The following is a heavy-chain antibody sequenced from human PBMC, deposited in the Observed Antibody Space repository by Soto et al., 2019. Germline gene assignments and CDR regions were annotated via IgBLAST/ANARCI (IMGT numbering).Heavy chain of an antibody. CDR1: GGSISSYY. CDR3: ARSFAAAAASANWFDP. CDR2: IYYSGST. J-gene: IGHJ5*02. Sequence: PSETLSLTCTVSGGSISSYYWSWIRQPPGKGLEWIGYIYYSGSTNYNPSLKSRVTISVDTSKNQFSLRLSSVTAADTAVYYCARSFAAAAASANWFDPWGQGTLVTVSS. D-gene: IGHD6-13*01. V-gene: IGHV4-59*01.